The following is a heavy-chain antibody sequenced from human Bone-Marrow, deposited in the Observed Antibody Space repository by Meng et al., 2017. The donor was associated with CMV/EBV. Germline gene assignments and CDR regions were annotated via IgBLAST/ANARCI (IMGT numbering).Heavy chain of an antibody. Sequence: SCKASGYTFTGYYMHWVRQAPGKGLEWVAVISYDGSNKYYADSVKGRFTISRDNSKNTLYLQMNSLRAEDTAVYYCASTGTVTTTAAGGDVWGQGTTVTVSS. CDR2: ISYDGSNK. D-gene: IGHD4-11*01. CDR3: ASTGTVTTTAAGGDV. J-gene: IGHJ6*02. CDR1: GYTFTGYY. V-gene: IGHV3-30-3*01.